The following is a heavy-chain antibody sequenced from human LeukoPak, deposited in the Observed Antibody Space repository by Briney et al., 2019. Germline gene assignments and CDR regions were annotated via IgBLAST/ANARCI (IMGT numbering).Heavy chain of an antibody. D-gene: IGHD2-2*01. Sequence: SETLSLTCAVYGGSFSGYYWSWIRQPPGKGLEWIGEINHSGSTNYNPSLKSRVTISVDTSKNQFSLKLSSVTAADTAVYYCARVVAGRWDWFDPWGQGTLVTVSS. CDR3: ARVVAGRWDWFDP. V-gene: IGHV4-34*01. J-gene: IGHJ5*02. CDR1: GGSFSGYY. CDR2: INHSGST.